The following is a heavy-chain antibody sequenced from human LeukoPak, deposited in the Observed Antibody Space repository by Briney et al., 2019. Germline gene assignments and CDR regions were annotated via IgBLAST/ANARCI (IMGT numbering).Heavy chain of an antibody. CDR1: GSTVSSSY. CDR2: ISGSGDSR. Sequence: GGSLRLSCAASGSTVSSSYMSWVRQAPGKGLEWVSLISGSGDSRYYADSVKGRFTISRDNAKNTLWLQMNSLRAEDTAVYYCAKGVTTVRIYYHGMDVWGQGTTVTVSS. CDR3: AKGVTTVRIYYHGMDV. D-gene: IGHD4-17*01. V-gene: IGHV3-23*01. J-gene: IGHJ6*02.